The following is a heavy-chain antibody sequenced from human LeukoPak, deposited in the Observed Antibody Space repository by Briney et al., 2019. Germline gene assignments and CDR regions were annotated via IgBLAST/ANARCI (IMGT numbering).Heavy chain of an antibody. J-gene: IGHJ5*02. D-gene: IGHD6-13*01. CDR2: IYHSGST. CDR3: ARQTGYSSSWYGESWFDP. V-gene: IGHV4-38-2*01. CDR1: GYSISSGYY. Sequence: SETLSLTCAVSGYSISSGYYWGWTRQPPGKGLEWIGSIYHSGSTYYNPSLKSRVTISVDTSKNQFSLKLGSVTAADTAVYYCARQTGYSSSWYGESWFDPWGQGTLVTVSS.